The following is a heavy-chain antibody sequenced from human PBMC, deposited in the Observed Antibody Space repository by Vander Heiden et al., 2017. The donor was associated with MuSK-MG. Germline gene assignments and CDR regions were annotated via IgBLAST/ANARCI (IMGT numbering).Heavy chain of an antibody. J-gene: IGHJ4*02. CDR2: INAGNGNT. D-gene: IGHD3-22*01. V-gene: IGHV1-3*01. Sequence: QVQLVQSGAEVKKPGASVKVSCKASGYTFTSYAMHWVRQAPGQRLEWMGWINAGNGNTKYSQKFQGRVTITRDTSASTAYMELSSLRSEDTAVYYCARVSGYYYDSSGYYRYWGQGTLVTVYS. CDR3: ARVSGYYYDSSGYYRY. CDR1: GYTFTSYA.